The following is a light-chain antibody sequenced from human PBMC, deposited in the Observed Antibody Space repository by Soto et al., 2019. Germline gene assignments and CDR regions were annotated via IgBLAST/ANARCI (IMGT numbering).Light chain of an antibody. J-gene: IGLJ1*01. CDR1: SSDVGLYDY. V-gene: IGLV2-14*01. Sequence: ALTQPASVSGSPGQSITISCTGTSSDVGLYDYVSWYQQHPGKAPQLMIYAVSNRPSGVSNRFSASKSGSTASLFISGLQAEDEADYYCSSYTSDSSYVFGSGTKVTVL. CDR2: AVS. CDR3: SSYTSDSSYV.